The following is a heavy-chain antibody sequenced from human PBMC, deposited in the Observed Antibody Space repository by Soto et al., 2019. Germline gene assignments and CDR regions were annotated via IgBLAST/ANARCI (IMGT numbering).Heavy chain of an antibody. V-gene: IGHV1-8*01. CDR2: MNPDSGHA. CDR1: VYPFTNSD. D-gene: IGHD2-15*01. J-gene: IGHJ4*02. Sequence: GXSVKISCKASVYPFTNSDINWVRQAPGQGLEWMGWMNPDSGHAAYAQKFQGRVTLTTSTSTSTVYMEMRSLGSEDTAVYYCARRPHCSGGICYYGLDNWGQGHLFTVSS. CDR3: ARRPHCSGGICYYGLDN.